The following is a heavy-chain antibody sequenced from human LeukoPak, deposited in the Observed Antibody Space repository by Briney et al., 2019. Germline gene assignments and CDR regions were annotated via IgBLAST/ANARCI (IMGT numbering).Heavy chain of an antibody. D-gene: IGHD2-2*01. CDR2: MYYSGST. CDR3: ARQRSTSWYEDY. V-gene: IGHV4-39*07. CDR1: GGSISSSTYY. Sequence: SETLSLTCSVSGGSISSSTYYWVWIRQPPGKGLEWIGSMYYSGSTYYNPPLKSRVTISVDTSKNQFSLKLNSVTAADTAVYYCARQRSTSWYEDYWGQGTLVTVSS. J-gene: IGHJ4*02.